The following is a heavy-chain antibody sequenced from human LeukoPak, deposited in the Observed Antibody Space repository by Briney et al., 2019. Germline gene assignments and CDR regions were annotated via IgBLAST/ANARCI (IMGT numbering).Heavy chain of an antibody. CDR2: IYYNGNT. J-gene: IGHJ4*02. V-gene: IGHV4-61*08. D-gene: IGHD5-18*01. CDR3: ARVGTRGYSYGRFDY. Sequence: SQTLSLTCTVSGGSITSGDYYWTWIRQPPGKGLEWIGYIYYNGNTNYSPSLKSRVTLSVDTSKNQFSLKLTSVTAADTAVYFCARVGTRGYSYGRFDYWGQGTLLTVSS. CDR1: GGSITSGDYY.